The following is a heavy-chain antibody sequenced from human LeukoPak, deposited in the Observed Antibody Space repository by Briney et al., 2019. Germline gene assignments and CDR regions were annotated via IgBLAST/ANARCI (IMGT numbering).Heavy chain of an antibody. D-gene: IGHD1-26*01. Sequence: GESLKISCKASGYTFNNYWIGWVRQMPGRGLEWMGMLYPDGSATTYHPSFEGRVAISADKSVTTAYLEWNSLKASDTALYYCVRQGLQSGTYPAYWGPGTLVTVSS. CDR2: LYPDGSAT. CDR1: GYTFNNYW. J-gene: IGHJ4*02. V-gene: IGHV5-51*01. CDR3: VRQGLQSGTYPAY.